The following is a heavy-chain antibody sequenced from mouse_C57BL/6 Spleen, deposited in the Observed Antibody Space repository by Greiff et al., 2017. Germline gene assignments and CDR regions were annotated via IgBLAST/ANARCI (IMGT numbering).Heavy chain of an antibody. D-gene: IGHD4-1*01. CDR1: GYSFTGYY. CDR2: INPSTGGT. Sequence: VQLQQSGPELVKPGASVKISCKASGYSFTGYYMNWVKQSPEKSLEWIGEINPSTGGTTYNQKFKAKATLTVDKSSSTAYMQLKLLTSEDSAVYYCARERRLTGTIFDYWGQGTTLTVSS. J-gene: IGHJ2*01. CDR3: ARERRLTGTIFDY. V-gene: IGHV1-42*01.